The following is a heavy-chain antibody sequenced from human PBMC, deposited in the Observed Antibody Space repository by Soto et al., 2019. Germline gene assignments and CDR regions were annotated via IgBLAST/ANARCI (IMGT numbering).Heavy chain of an antibody. Sequence: QVQLVESGGGVVQPGRSLRLSCAASGFTFSSYGMHWVRQAPGKGLEWVAVIWYDGSNKYYADSVKGRFTISRDNSKNTLYLQMNSLRAEDTAVYYCARGSSWTYVVLVDYWGQGTLVTVSS. CDR3: ARGSSWTYVVLVDY. D-gene: IGHD1-7*01. CDR1: GFTFSSYG. CDR2: IWYDGSNK. J-gene: IGHJ4*02. V-gene: IGHV3-33*01.